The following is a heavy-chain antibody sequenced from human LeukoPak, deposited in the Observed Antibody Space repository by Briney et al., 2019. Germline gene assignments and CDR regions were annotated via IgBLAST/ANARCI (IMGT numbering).Heavy chain of an antibody. D-gene: IGHD3-10*01. CDR1: GFTFSSYA. CDR2: ISGSGGST. CDR3: AKGSPQITMVRRVISTPFDY. J-gene: IGHJ4*02. V-gene: IGHV3-23*01. Sequence: GGSLRLSCAASGFTFSSYALSWVRQAPGKGLEWVSAISGSGGSTYYADSVKGRFTISRDNSKNTLYLQMNSLRAEDTAVYYCAKGSPQITMVRRVISTPFDYWGQGTLVTVSS.